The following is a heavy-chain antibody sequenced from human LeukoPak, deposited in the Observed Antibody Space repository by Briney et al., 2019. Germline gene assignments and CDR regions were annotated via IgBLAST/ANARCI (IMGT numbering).Heavy chain of an antibody. J-gene: IGHJ4*02. Sequence: PSETLSLTCTVSGGSISSYFWSWIRQPPGKGLEWIGYIYYSGSTYYNPSLKSRVTMSVDTSKNHFSLRLTSVTAADTAVYFCARMDYYDSSGLFDYWGQGTLVTVSS. CDR3: ARMDYYDSSGLFDY. V-gene: IGHV4-59*01. D-gene: IGHD3-22*01. CDR2: IYYSGST. CDR1: GGSISSYF.